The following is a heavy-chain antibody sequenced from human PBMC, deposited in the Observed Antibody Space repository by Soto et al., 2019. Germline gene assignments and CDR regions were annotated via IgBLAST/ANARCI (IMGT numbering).Heavy chain of an antibody. D-gene: IGHD3-22*01. Sequence: GEALKISCKGSGYSFTSYWIGWVRQMPGKGLEWMGIIYPGDSDTRYSPSFQGQVTISADKSISTAYLQWSSLKASDTAMYYCARNYYDSSGYYRFDYWGQGTLVTVSS. CDR2: IYPGDSDT. CDR1: GYSFTSYW. J-gene: IGHJ4*02. CDR3: ARNYYDSSGYYRFDY. V-gene: IGHV5-51*01.